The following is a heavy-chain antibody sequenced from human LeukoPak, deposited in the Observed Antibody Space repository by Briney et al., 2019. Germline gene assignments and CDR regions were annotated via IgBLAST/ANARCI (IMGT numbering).Heavy chain of an antibody. CDR3: TTDPATRSGGTCSDNY. V-gene: IGHV3-48*04. D-gene: IGHD2-15*01. CDR2: ISSGSHTI. J-gene: IGHJ4*02. Sequence: GGSLRLSCEASGFTSNYYSVNWVRQAPGKGLEWVSYISSGSHTIYYGDSVKGRFTISRDNAKNSLFLQMRSLRAEDTAVYYCTTDPATRSGGTCSDNYWGQGTLVTVSS. CDR1: GFTSNYYS.